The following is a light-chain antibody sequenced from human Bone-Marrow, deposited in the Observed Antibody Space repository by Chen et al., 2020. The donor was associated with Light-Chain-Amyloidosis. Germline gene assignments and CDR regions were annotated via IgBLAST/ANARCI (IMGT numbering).Light chain of an antibody. CDR2: DDS. Sequence: SYVLTQPSSVSAAPGQTATIAGGGTNIGSTSVHWYQQTPVQAPLLVVYDDSDRPSGIPERLSGSNSGNTATLTISRVEAGDEAGYYCQVWDRSSDRPVFGGGTKLTVL. V-gene: IGLV3-21*02. CDR3: QVWDRSSDRPV. CDR1: NIGSTS. J-gene: IGLJ3*02.